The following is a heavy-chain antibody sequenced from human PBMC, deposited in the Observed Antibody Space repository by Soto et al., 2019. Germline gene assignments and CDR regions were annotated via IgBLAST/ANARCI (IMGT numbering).Heavy chain of an antibody. CDR1: GYTFTGYY. D-gene: IGHD1-20*01. Sequence: ASVKVSCKASGYTFTGYYMHWVRQAPGQRLEWMGWINPNSGGTNYAQKFQGRVTMTRDTSISTAYMELSRLRSDDTAVYYCARDPSFGITGTTWFDPWGQGTLVTVSS. J-gene: IGHJ5*02. V-gene: IGHV1-2*02. CDR2: INPNSGGT. CDR3: ARDPSFGITGTTWFDP.